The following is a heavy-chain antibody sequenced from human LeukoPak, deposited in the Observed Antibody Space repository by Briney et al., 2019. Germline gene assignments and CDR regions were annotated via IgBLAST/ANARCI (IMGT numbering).Heavy chain of an antibody. J-gene: IGHJ5*02. CDR2: INHSGSS. CDR3: ARRPAAMGDWFDP. D-gene: IGHD2-2*01. Sequence: PSETLSLTCAVYDGSFSGYYWSWIRQPPGKGLEWIGEINHSGSSNYNPSLKSRVTTSVDTSKNQFSLMLRFVTAADTAVYYCARRPAAMGDWFDPWGQGTLVTVSS. V-gene: IGHV4-34*01. CDR1: DGSFSGYY.